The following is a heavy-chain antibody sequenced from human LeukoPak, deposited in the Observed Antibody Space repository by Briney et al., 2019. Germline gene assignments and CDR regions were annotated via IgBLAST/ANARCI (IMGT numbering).Heavy chain of an antibody. D-gene: IGHD3-22*01. CDR1: GGSFSGYY. CDR2: INHSGST. V-gene: IGHV4-34*01. Sequence: NPSETLSLTCAVYGGSFSGYYWSWIRQPPGKGLEWIGEINHSGSTNYNPSLKSRVTISVDTSKNQFSLKLSSVTAADTAVYYCARVYYRRRYYDSSGYPDYWGQGTLVTVSS. CDR3: ARVYYRRRYYDSSGYPDY. J-gene: IGHJ4*02.